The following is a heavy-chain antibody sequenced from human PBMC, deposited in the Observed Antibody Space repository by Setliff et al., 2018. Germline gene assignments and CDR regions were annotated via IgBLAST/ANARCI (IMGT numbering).Heavy chain of an antibody. CDR3: AGRPQNTPMGPCDY. Sequence: LSLTCTVSGGSVNSGYDNWNWLRQPAGKGLEWIGHINRRGSTNFSPSLKSRVTISLDTSKNQFSLMLTSVTAADTAIYYCAGRPQNTPMGPCDYWGQGTLVTVSS. CDR1: GGSVNSGYDN. J-gene: IGHJ4*02. CDR2: INRRGST. D-gene: IGHD5-18*01. V-gene: IGHV4-61*10.